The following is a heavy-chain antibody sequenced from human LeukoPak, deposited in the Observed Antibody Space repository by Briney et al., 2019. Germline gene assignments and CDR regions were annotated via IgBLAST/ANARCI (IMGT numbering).Heavy chain of an antibody. CDR3: ARDPYSSGWYDDLYYFDY. Sequence: ASVKVSCKASGYTFTGYYMHWVRQAPGQGLEWMGWINPNSGGTNYAQKFQGRVTMTRDTSISTAYMELSRLRSDDTAVYYCARDPYSSGWYDDLYYFDYWGQGTLVTVSS. J-gene: IGHJ4*02. CDR2: INPNSGGT. D-gene: IGHD6-19*01. CDR1: GYTFTGYY. V-gene: IGHV1-2*02.